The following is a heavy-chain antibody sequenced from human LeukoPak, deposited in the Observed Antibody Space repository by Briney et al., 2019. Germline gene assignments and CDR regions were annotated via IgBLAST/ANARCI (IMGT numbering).Heavy chain of an antibody. CDR3: VKDGDDSGSYLVY. Sequence: GGSLRLSCAASGFTFNSYAMSWVRQAPGKGLEWVAFIPYDGNNKYYADSVKGRFTISRDNSKNTLYLQMNSLRAEDTAVYYCVKDGDDSGSYLVYWGQGTLVTVSS. CDR1: GFTFNSYA. V-gene: IGHV3-30*02. CDR2: IPYDGNNK. D-gene: IGHD1-26*01. J-gene: IGHJ4*02.